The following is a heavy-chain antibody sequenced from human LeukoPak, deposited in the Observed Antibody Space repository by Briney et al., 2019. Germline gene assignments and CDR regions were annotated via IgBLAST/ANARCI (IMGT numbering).Heavy chain of an antibody. J-gene: IGHJ6*03. D-gene: IGHD3-3*01. CDR2: INHSGST. Sequence: PSETLSLTCAVYGGSFSGYYWSWIRQPPGKGLEWIGEINHSGSTNYNPSLKSRVTISVDTSKNQFSLKLSSVTAADTAVYYCARGRALEWLLKYYYYYYMDAWGKGTTVTVSS. CDR3: ARGRALEWLLKYYYYYYMDA. CDR1: GGSFSGYY. V-gene: IGHV4-34*01.